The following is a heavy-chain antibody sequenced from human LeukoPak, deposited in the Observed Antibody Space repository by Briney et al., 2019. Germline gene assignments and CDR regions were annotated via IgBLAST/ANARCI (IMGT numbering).Heavy chain of an antibody. V-gene: IGHV4-39*01. J-gene: IGHJ4*02. D-gene: IGHD6-13*01. CDR3: AGPLIAAAGTPFDY. CDR2: IYYSGST. CDR1: GGSISSSSYC. Sequence: SETLSLTCAVSGGSISSSSYCWGWIRQPPGKGLGWIGSIYYSGSTYYNPSLKSRVTISVDTSKNQFSLKLSSVTAADTAVYYCAGPLIAAAGTPFDYWGQGTLVTVSS.